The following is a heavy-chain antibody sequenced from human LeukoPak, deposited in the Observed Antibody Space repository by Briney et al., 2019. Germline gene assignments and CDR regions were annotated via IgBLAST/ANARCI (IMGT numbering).Heavy chain of an antibody. CDR3: ARLWGNSAWFDY. V-gene: IGHV5-51*01. J-gene: IGHJ4*02. Sequence: GESLKIFCKGSGYKFTNFWIGWVRQMPGKGLEWMGIIYPGDSDTRYSLSFQGQVTISADRSISTAYLQWSSLKASDTAMYYCARLWGNSAWFDYWGQGTLVTVSS. D-gene: IGHD6-19*01. CDR2: IYPGDSDT. CDR1: GYKFTNFW.